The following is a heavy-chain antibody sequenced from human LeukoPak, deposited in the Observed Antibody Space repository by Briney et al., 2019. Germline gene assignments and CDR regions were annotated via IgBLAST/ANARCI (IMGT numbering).Heavy chain of an antibody. V-gene: IGHV3-43*02. CDR1: GFTFDDYA. J-gene: IGHJ4*02. CDR3: AKDIHHDFWSGYYSYYFDY. D-gene: IGHD3-3*01. CDR2: ISGDGGST. Sequence: PAGSLRLTCAASGFTFDDYAMHWVRQAPGKGLDWVSLISGDGGSTYYADSVKGRFTISRDNSKNSLYLQMNSLRTEDTALYYCAKDIHHDFWSGYYSYYFDYWGQGTLVTVSS.